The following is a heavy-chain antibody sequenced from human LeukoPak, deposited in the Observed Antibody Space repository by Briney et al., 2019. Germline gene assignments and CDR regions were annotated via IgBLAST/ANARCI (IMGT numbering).Heavy chain of an antibody. J-gene: IGHJ5*02. D-gene: IGHD5-12*01. Sequence: SETLSLTCTVSGGSISPYFWSWIRQPPGKGLEWIGYISYTGSTNYNPSLKSRVTISVDTSKNQFSLKLSSVTAADTAVYYCARLVATSSWFDPWGQGTLVTVSS. V-gene: IGHV4-59*08. CDR1: GGSISPYF. CDR3: ARLVATSSWFDP. CDR2: ISYTGST.